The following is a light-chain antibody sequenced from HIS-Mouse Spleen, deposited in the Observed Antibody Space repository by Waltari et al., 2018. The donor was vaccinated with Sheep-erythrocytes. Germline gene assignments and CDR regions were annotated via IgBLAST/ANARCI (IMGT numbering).Light chain of an antibody. J-gene: IGLJ2*01. Sequence: SYELTQPPSVSVSPGQTASITCSGDKLGDKYACWYQQKQGQSPVLVIYQDSKRPSGIRERFYASNSGNTATLTIRGTHAIDEADYYCQAWDSSTVVFGGGTKLTVL. V-gene: IGLV3-1*01. CDR2: QDS. CDR1: KLGDKY. CDR3: QAWDSSTVV.